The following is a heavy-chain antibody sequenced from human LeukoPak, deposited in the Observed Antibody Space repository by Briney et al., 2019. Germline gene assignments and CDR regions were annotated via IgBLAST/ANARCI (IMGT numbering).Heavy chain of an antibody. J-gene: IGHJ4*02. CDR3: ARQGVGYDEPIDY. CDR1: GYTFSSCT. V-gene: IGHV3-21*01. CDR2: ISSSSSYI. Sequence: GGSLRLSCAASGYTFSSCTMNWVRQAPGKGLEWVSSISSSSSYIYYADSVKGRFTISRDNAKKSLYLQMNSLRAEDTAVYYCARQGVGYDEPIDYWGQGTLVTVSS. D-gene: IGHD5-12*01.